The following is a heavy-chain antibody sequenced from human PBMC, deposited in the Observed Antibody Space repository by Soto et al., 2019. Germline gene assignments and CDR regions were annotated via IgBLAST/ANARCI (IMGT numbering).Heavy chain of an antibody. J-gene: IGHJ6*02. CDR1: GGSISSGGYY. Sequence: VQLQESGPGLVKPSQTLSLTCTVSGGSISSGGYYWTWIRQHPGKGLERIGYNYYSGITYYNTSLKSRVTISLDTSKNHSALKLSSVTAADTAVYYCARGSSIAGLYYGMDVCGQGTTVTVSS. CDR3: ARGSSIAGLYYGMDV. D-gene: IGHD6-6*01. V-gene: IGHV4-31*03. CDR2: NYYSGIT.